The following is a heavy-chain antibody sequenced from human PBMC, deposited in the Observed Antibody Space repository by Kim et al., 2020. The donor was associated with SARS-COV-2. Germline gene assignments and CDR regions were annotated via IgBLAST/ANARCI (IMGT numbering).Heavy chain of an antibody. Sequence: GGSLRLSCTASGFTFGDYAMSWVRQAPGKGLEWVGFIRSKAYGGTTEYAASVKGRFTISRDDSKSIAYLQMNSLKTEDTAVYYCTRDTRDCSSTSCYPMSAFDIWGQGTMVTVSS. D-gene: IGHD2-2*01. V-gene: IGHV3-49*04. CDR2: IRSKAYGGTT. CDR3: TRDTRDCSSTSCYPMSAFDI. CDR1: GFTFGDYA. J-gene: IGHJ3*02.